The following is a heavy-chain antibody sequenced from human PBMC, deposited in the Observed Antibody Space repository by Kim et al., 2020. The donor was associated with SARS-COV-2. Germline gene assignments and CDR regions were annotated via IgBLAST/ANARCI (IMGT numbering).Heavy chain of an antibody. CDR2: ISETGEAS. D-gene: IGHD3-10*01. Sequence: GGSLRLSCAASGFTFNHYYMTWVRQAPGRGLEWVSSISETGEASYYADSVKGRFTISRDNSKDTMYLHVNRLRVEDTATYFCARDQEGNIPLVRPALLSPGSPYYYGLDVGGQETTAPISS. CDR1: GFTFNHYY. J-gene: IGHJ6*02. CDR3: ARDQEGNIPLVRPALLSPGSPYYYGLDV. V-gene: IGHV3-23*01.